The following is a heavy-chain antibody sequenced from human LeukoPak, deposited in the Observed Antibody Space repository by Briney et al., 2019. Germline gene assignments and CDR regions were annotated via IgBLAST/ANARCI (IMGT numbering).Heavy chain of an antibody. Sequence: PSETLSLTCTVSGGSISSYYWSWIRQPPGKGLEWIGEINHSGSTNYNPSLKSRVTISVDTSKNQFSLKLSSVTAADTSVYCCARGIGVVTSRGAFDIWGQGTIVTVSS. V-gene: IGHV4-34*01. CDR2: INHSGST. CDR3: ARGIGVVTSRGAFDI. J-gene: IGHJ3*02. D-gene: IGHD2-21*02. CDR1: GGSISSYY.